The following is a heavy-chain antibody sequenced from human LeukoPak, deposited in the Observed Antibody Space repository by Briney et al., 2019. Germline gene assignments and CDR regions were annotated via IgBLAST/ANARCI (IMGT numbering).Heavy chain of an antibody. Sequence: GCLTLACAASGFTFETYWMHWVRQAPGKGLEWVSCINGYGSITNYADSVKGRFTISRDNAKNTLYLQMNSLRVEDTAVYYCARDDPTVTTGPPVGSWGQGTLVTVSS. CDR1: GFTFETYW. CDR2: INGYGSIT. CDR3: ARDDPTVTTGPPVGS. J-gene: IGHJ4*02. D-gene: IGHD4-17*01. V-gene: IGHV3-74*01.